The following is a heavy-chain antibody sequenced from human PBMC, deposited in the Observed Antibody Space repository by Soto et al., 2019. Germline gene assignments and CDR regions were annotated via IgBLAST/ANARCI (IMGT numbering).Heavy chain of an antibody. CDR1: GFTFSSYA. J-gene: IGHJ6*02. CDR3: AKGVFGVDSPPDYYYYGMDV. V-gene: IGHV3-23*01. Sequence: GGSLRLSCAASGFTFSSYAMSWVRQAPGKGLEWVSAISGSGGSTYYADSVKGRFTTSRDNSKNTLYLQMNSLRAEDTAVYYCAKGVFGVDSPPDYYYYGMDVWGQGTTVTVSS. CDR2: ISGSGGST. D-gene: IGHD3-3*01.